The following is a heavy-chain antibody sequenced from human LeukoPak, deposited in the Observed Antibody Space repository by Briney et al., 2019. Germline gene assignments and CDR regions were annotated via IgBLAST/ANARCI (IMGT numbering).Heavy chain of an antibody. J-gene: IGHJ4*02. CDR3: ARVRVRRSSGYYDY. CDR2: IKQDGSEK. Sequence: PGGSLRLSCAASGFTFSSYWMSWVRQAPGKGLEWVANIKQDGSEKYYVDSVKGRFTISRDNAKNSLYLQMNSLRAEDTAVYYCARVRVRRSSGYYDYWGQGTLVTVSS. V-gene: IGHV3-7*01. CDR1: GFTFSSYW. D-gene: IGHD3-22*01.